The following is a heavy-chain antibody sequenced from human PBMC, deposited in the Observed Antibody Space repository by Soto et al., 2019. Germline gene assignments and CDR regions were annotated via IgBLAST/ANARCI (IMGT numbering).Heavy chain of an antibody. CDR3: ARDPTNWNYDYYYYYYMDV. Sequence: GGSLRLSCAASGFTFSSYSMNWVRQAPGKGLEWVSYISSSSSTIYYADSVKGRFTISRDNAKNSLYLQMNSLRAEDTAVYYCARDPTNWNYDYYYYYYMDVWGKGTTVTVSS. D-gene: IGHD1-7*01. CDR1: GFTFSSYS. V-gene: IGHV3-48*01. J-gene: IGHJ6*03. CDR2: ISSSSSTI.